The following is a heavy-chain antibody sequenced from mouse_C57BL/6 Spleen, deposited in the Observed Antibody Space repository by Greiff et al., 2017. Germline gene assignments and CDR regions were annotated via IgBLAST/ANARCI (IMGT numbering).Heavy chain of an antibody. V-gene: IGHV1-18*01. CDR2: INPNNGGT. J-gene: IGHJ4*01. CDR1: GYTFTDYN. D-gene: IGHD5-1*01. CDR3: ARHLRGYAMDY. Sequence: VQLQQSGPELVKPGASVKIPCKASGYTFTDYNMDWVKQSHGKSLEWIGDINPNNGGTIYNQKFKGKATLTVDKSSSTAYMELRSLTSEDTAVYYCARHLRGYAMDYWGQGTSVTVSS.